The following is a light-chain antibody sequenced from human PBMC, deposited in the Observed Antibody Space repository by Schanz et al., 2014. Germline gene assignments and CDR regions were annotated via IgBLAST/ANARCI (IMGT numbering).Light chain of an antibody. CDR2: WAS. Sequence: DIVMTQSPDSLAVSLGERATINCKSSQSVSYSSNNKNYLTWYQQKPGQPPKLLIYWASTRESGVPDRFSGSGSGTDFTLTISSLQAEDVATYYCQQYYSSPLTFGGGTKVEIK. V-gene: IGKV4-1*01. J-gene: IGKJ4*01. CDR1: QSVSYSSNNKNY. CDR3: QQYYSSPLT.